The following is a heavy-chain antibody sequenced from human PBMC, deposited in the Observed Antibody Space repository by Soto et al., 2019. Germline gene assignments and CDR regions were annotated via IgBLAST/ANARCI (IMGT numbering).Heavy chain of an antibody. J-gene: IGHJ4*02. Sequence: QLQLQESGPGLVKPSETLSLTCTVSGGSISSSSYYWGWIRQPPGKGLEWIGSIYYSGSTYYNPSLKSRVTISVDTSKNQFSLKLSSVTDADTAVYYCARHDGHYYDSSGYFFVYWGQGTLVTVSS. CDR1: GGSISSSSYY. CDR2: IYYSGST. D-gene: IGHD3-22*01. V-gene: IGHV4-39*01. CDR3: ARHDGHYYDSSGYFFVY.